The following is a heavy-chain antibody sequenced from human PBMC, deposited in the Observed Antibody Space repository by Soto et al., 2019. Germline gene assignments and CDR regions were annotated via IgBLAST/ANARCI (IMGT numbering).Heavy chain of an antibody. CDR2: FNGQENDT. D-gene: IGHD5-12*01. CDR3: AREGVAPYYYYGMDV. J-gene: IGHJ6*02. V-gene: IGHV1-24*01. CDR1: GYSLAELS. Sequence: GASVKVSCKVSGYSLAELSVHWVRQAPGEGLEWMGGFNGQENDTFFAKRFQGRVSLTEDTSKATAYMELTGLRSEDTAVYYCAREGVAPYYYYGMDVWGQGTPVTVSS.